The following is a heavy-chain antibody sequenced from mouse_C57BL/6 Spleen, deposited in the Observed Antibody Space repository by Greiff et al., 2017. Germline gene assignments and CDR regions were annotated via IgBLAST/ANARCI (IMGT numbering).Heavy chain of an antibody. CDR3: ARPSHGGEYGSYYAMDY. CDR2: ILPGSGST. D-gene: IGHD2-10*02. V-gene: IGHV1-9*01. CDR1: GYTFTGYW. J-gene: IGHJ4*01. Sequence: QVQLKQSGAELMKPGASVKLSCKATGYTFTGYWIEWVKQRPGHGLEWIGEILPGSGSTNYNEKFKGKATFTADTSSNTAYMQLSSLTTEDSAIYYCARPSHGGEYGSYYAMDYWGQGTSVTVSS.